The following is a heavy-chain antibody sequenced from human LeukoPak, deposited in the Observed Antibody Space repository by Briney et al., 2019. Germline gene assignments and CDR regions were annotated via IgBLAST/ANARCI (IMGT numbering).Heavy chain of an antibody. V-gene: IGHV4-39*07. J-gene: IGHJ6*03. CDR1: GGSISTSYY. CDR3: ASGIEYSSPSRPKKYYYYYMDV. D-gene: IGHD6-6*01. Sequence: SETLSLTCTVSGGSISTSYYWGWIRQPPGKGLEWIGSIYYSGSTYYNPSLKSRATISVDTSKNQFSLKLTSVTAADTAVYYCASGIEYSSPSRPKKYYYYYMDVWGKGTTVTVSS. CDR2: IYYSGST.